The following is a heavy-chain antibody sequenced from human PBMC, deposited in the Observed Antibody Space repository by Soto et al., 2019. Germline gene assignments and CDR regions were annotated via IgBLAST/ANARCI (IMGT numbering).Heavy chain of an antibody. CDR1: GFTFSSYG. J-gene: IGHJ6*02. CDR2: ISYDGSSK. D-gene: IGHD3-16*01. CDR3: ARDFPFYYGMDV. Sequence: GGSLRLSCAASGFTFSSYGMHWVRQAPGKGLEWVAVISYDGSSKYYADSVKGRFTISRDNSKNTLYLQMNSLRAEDTAVYYCARDFPFYYGMDVWGQGTTVTVSS. V-gene: IGHV3-30*03.